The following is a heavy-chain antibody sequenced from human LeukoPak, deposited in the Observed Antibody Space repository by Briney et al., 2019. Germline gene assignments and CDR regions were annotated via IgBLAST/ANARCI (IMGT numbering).Heavy chain of an antibody. J-gene: IGHJ4*02. CDR2: ISSSGSTI. Sequence: GGSLRLSCAASGFTFSSYEMNWVRQAPGKGLEWVSYISSSGSTIYYADSVKGRFTISRANAKNSLYLQMNSLRAEDTAVYYCARGRPYYYDSSGYNDYWGQGTLVTVSS. CDR3: ARGRPYYYDSSGYNDY. D-gene: IGHD3-22*01. V-gene: IGHV3-48*03. CDR1: GFTFSSYE.